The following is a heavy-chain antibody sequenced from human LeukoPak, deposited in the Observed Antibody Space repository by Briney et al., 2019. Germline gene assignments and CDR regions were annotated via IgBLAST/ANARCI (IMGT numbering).Heavy chain of an antibody. D-gene: IGHD1-26*01. J-gene: IGHJ4*02. CDR1: GFTFSSYW. V-gene: IGHV3-7*01. CDR2: VKQDGSAK. Sequence: PGGCLRLSCTASGFTFSSYWMSWVRQAPGKGLQWVANVKQDGSAKYYVDSVKGRFTISRDNAKNSLYLQMNSLRAEDTAVYYCARGKVASSNWGQGTLVTVSS. CDR3: ARGKVASSN.